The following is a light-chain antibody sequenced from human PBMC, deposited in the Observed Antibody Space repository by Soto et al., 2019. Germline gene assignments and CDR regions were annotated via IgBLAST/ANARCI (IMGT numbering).Light chain of an antibody. V-gene: IGLV2-11*01. CDR1: SSDVGGYNY. J-gene: IGLJ2*01. CDR2: DVS. Sequence: QPVLTQPRSVSGSPGQSVTISCTGTSSDVGGYNYVSWYQQHPGKAPKLLIYDVSRRPSGVPDRFSGSKSAYTASLTISGLQSEDEADYYCCSYAGSYSWVFGGGTKLTVL. CDR3: CSYAGSYSWV.